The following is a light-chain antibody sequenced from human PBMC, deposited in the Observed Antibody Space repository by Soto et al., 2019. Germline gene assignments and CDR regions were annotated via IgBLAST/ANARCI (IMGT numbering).Light chain of an antibody. CDR2: DVN. V-gene: IGLV2-14*03. Sequence: QSALTQPASVSGSPGQSITISCTGTSNDIGNYDYVSWFQQHPGKAPKLMIYDVNHRPSGVSDRFSGSKSGNTASLTISGLPADDESDYYCSSYTTAGVIFGGGTKLTVL. J-gene: IGLJ2*01. CDR3: SSYTTAGVI. CDR1: SNDIGNYDY.